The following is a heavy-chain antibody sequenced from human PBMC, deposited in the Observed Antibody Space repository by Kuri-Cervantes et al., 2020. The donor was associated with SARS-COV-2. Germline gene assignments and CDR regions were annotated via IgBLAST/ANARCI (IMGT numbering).Heavy chain of an antibody. V-gene: IGHV4-30-4*08. CDR2: IYYSGST. Sequence: LRLSCAVYGGSFSGYYWSWIRQPPGKGLEWIGYIYYSGSTYYNPSLKSRVTISVDTSKNQFSLRLSSVTAADTAVYYCARTLTRFLEWFLFDYWGQGTLVTVSS. CDR1: GGSFSGYY. D-gene: IGHD3-3*01. CDR3: ARTLTRFLEWFLFDY. J-gene: IGHJ4*02.